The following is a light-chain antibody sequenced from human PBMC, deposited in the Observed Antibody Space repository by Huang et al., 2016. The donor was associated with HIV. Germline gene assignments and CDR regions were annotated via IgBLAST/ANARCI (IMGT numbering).Light chain of an antibody. J-gene: IGKJ2*01. V-gene: IGKV3-15*01. CDR1: QRVGVN. CDR2: GAS. Sequence: EVMMTQSPATLSLSLGDKASLSCRASQRVGVNLAWYQQKPGQAPTLLIYGASDRAIGISARFSGSGSGTDFTLTISSLQSEDSAVYFCQQYDKWPGTFGQGTRLQI. CDR3: QQYDKWPGT.